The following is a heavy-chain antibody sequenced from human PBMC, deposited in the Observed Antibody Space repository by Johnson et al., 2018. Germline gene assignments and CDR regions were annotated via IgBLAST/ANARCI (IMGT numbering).Heavy chain of an antibody. D-gene: IGHD1-20*01. CDR1: GYSLISND. CDR2: MNPNSGNT. V-gene: IGHV1-8*01. J-gene: IGHJ6*03. CDR3: AKSDNWNPRGYVDV. Sequence: QVQLVESGAEVKKXGASVKVSCKASGYSLISNDINWVRQVTGQGLEWMGWMNPNSGNTGYAQKFQGRVTMTRNTSKGEAYMELSSLKSEDTAVYYCAKSDNWNPRGYVDVWGKGTTVTVSS.